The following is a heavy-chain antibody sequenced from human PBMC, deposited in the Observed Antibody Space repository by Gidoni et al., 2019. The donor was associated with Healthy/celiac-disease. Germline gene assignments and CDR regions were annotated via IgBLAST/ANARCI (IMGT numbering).Heavy chain of an antibody. V-gene: IGHV3-23*01. J-gene: IGHJ4*02. Sequence: EVQLLESGGGLVQPGGSLRLSCAASGFNFSSYAMSLVRQAPGKGLEGVSAISGSGGSTYYADSVKGRFTISRDNSKNTLYLQMNSLRAEDTAVYYCAKDYPPWELPYYFDYWGQGTLVTVSS. CDR3: AKDYPPWELPYYFDY. D-gene: IGHD1-26*01. CDR1: GFNFSSYA. CDR2: ISGSGGST.